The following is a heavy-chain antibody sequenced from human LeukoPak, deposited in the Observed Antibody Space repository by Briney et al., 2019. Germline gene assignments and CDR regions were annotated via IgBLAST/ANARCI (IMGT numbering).Heavy chain of an antibody. J-gene: IGHJ4*02. CDR2: IRFDGSDR. V-gene: IGHV3-30*02. Sequence: GGSLRLSCAASGFSFSNYGMHWVRQAPGKGLEWVAFIRFDGSDRYYTDSVKGRFTLYRDISRNTLYLQMNSLRAEDTAVYYCARDRGYTTFDYWGQGTLVTVSS. CDR1: GFSFSNYG. D-gene: IGHD3-16*02. CDR3: ARDRGYTTFDY.